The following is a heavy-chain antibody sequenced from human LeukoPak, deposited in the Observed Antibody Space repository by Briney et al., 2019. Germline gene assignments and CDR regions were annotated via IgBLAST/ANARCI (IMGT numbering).Heavy chain of an antibody. CDR2: ISYDGSNK. CDR3: AKDPTRRYVGPDY. CDR1: GFTFSSHS. D-gene: IGHD1-14*01. Sequence: GGSLRLSCAASGFTFSSHSINWVRQAPGKGLEWVAVISYDGSNKYYADSVKGRFTISRDNSKNTLYLQMNSLRAEDTAVYYCAKDPTRRYVGPDYWGQGTLVTVSS. J-gene: IGHJ4*02. V-gene: IGHV3-30*18.